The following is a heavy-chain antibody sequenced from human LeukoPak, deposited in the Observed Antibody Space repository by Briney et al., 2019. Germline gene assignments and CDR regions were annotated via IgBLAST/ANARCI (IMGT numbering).Heavy chain of an antibody. J-gene: IGHJ4*02. CDR2: INPDSGGT. CDR1: GYXFTGYY. V-gene: IGHV1-2*02. Sequence: GASVKVSCTASGYXFTGYYIHWVRQAPGQGLEWLGWINPDSGGTNFAQKFQGRVTMTRDTSISTAYMELSSLRSDDTAGYYCARGSRVVGVITGGYWGQGTLVTVSS. D-gene: IGHD3-10*01. CDR3: ARGSRVVGVITGGY.